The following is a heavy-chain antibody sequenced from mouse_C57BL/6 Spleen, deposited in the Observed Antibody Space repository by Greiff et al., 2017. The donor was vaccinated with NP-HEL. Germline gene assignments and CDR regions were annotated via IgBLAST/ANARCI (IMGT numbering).Heavy chain of an antibody. J-gene: IGHJ3*01. CDR2: IHPNSGST. V-gene: IGHV1-64*01. D-gene: IGHD2-4*01. CDR3: AREGYYDDYDECRFAY. Sequence: QVQLQQPGAELVKPGASVKLSCKASGYTFTSYWMHWVKQRPGQGLEWIGMIHPNSGSTNYNEKFKSKATLTVDKSSSTAYMQLSSLTSEDSAVYYCAREGYYDDYDECRFAYWGQGTLVTVSA. CDR1: GYTFTSYW.